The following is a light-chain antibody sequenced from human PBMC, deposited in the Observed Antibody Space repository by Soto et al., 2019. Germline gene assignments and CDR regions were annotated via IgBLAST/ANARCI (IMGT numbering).Light chain of an antibody. Sequence: QSVLTQPPSVSGESGQRVTISRTGISSNIGAGYDVHWYQKLTGTAPKLLIDGNINRPSGVPDRSSGSKSGTSASLAITGLQAEDEADYDCQSYDSSLSGLVVFGGGTKLTVL. CDR3: QSYDSSLSGLVV. J-gene: IGLJ2*01. CDR2: GNI. CDR1: SSNIGAGYD. V-gene: IGLV1-40*01.